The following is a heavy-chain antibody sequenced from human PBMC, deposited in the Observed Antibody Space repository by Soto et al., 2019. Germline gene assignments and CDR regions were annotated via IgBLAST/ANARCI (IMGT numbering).Heavy chain of an antibody. J-gene: IGHJ3*02. CDR2: IKQDGSEK. V-gene: IGHV3-7*03. CDR1: GFTFSSYW. D-gene: IGHD6-13*01. CDR3: ARVGSSSFDAFDI. Sequence: PGGSLRLSCAASGFTFSSYWMSWIRQAPGKWLEWVANIKQDGSEKYYVDSVKGRFTISRDNAKNSLYLQMNSLRAEDTAVYYCARVGSSSFDAFDIWGQGXMVTV.